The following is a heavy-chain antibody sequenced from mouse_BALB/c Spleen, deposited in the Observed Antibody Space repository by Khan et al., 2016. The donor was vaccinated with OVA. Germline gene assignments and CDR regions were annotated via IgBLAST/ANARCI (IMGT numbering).Heavy chain of an antibody. CDR2: IWGGGST. J-gene: IGHJ4*01. CDR3: AKGVWSYYFALDY. V-gene: IGHV2-6-5*01. CDR1: GFSLTDYG. Sequence: VQLQESGPGLVAPSQSLSITCTVSGFSLTDYGVSWIRQPPGKGLEWLGVIWGGGSTYYNSALKSRLSISKDNSKSQVFLKMSSLQTDDTAIYYCAKGVWSYYFALDYWGQGTSVTVSS.